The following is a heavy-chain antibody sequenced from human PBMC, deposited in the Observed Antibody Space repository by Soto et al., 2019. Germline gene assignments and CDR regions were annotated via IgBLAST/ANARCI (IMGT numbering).Heavy chain of an antibody. CDR2: IIPILGIA. J-gene: IGHJ6*02. CDR1: GGTFSSYT. D-gene: IGHD3-10*01. CDR3: ARGEGRPLV. Sequence: QVQLVQSGAEVKKPGSSVKASCKASGGTFSSYTISWVRQAPGQGLEWMGRIIPILGIANYAQKFQGRVTITADKSTSTAHMELSSLRSQDTAVYYCARGEGRPLVWGQGTTVTVSS. V-gene: IGHV1-69*02.